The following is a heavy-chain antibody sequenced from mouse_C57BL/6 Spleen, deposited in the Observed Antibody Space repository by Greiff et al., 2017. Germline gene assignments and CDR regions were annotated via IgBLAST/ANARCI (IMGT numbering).Heavy chain of an antibody. Sequence: LVESGAELVKPGASVKISCKASGYAFSSYWMNWVKQRPGQGLEWIGQIYPGDGDTNYNGKFKGKATLTADKSSSTAYMQLSSLTSEDSAVYFCARWNGEGFAYWGQGTLVTVSA. CDR3: ARWNGEGFAY. V-gene: IGHV1-80*01. CDR2: IYPGDGDT. J-gene: IGHJ3*01. CDR1: GYAFSSYW.